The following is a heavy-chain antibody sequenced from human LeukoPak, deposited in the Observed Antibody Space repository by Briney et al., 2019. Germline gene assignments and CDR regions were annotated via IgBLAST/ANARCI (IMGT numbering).Heavy chain of an antibody. D-gene: IGHD6-19*01. Sequence: ASVKVSCKASGYTFTRYYMHWVRQAPGQGLEWMGIINPSGGSTSYAQKFQGRVTMTRDTSTSTVCMELSSLRSEDTAVYYCARDRGQWPVRSRFDPWGQGTLVTVSS. CDR2: INPSGGST. V-gene: IGHV1-46*01. CDR1: GYTFTRYY. J-gene: IGHJ5*02. CDR3: ARDRGQWPVRSRFDP.